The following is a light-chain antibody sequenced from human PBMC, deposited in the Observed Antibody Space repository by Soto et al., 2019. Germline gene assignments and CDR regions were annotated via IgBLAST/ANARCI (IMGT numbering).Light chain of an antibody. CDR3: QQSYSTLT. Sequence: DIQMTQSPSSLSASVGDRVAITCRASQSIASYLNWYQQKPGKAPKLLIYAASSLQSGVPSRFSGSGSGTDVTLTISSLQPDDFATYYCQQSYSTLTFGPGTKVDIK. V-gene: IGKV1-39*01. CDR1: QSIASY. CDR2: AAS. J-gene: IGKJ3*01.